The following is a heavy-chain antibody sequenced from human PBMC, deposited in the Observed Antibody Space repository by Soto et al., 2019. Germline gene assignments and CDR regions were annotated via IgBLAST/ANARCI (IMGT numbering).Heavy chain of an antibody. CDR2: TYYRSKWSN. D-gene: IGHD1-1*01. Sequence: PSQTLSLTCVISGDSVSSNSVAWNWIRQSPSRGLEWLGRTYYRSKWSNDYAVSVESRITINPDTSKNQFSLQLNSVTPEDTAVYYCARDHPERRQDNWFDPWGQGTLVTVYS. V-gene: IGHV6-1*01. CDR3: ARDHPERRQDNWFDP. J-gene: IGHJ5*02. CDR1: GDSVSSNSVA.